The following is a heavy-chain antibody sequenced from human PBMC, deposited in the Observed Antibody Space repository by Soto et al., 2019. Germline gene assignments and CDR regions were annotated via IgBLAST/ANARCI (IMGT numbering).Heavy chain of an antibody. D-gene: IGHD6-19*01. CDR1: GFTFSDHY. V-gene: IGHV3-72*01. CDR3: ARPIIAVAGNFDI. J-gene: IGHJ3*02. Sequence: GGSLRLSCAASGFTFSDHYMDWVRQAPGKGLEWVGRTRNKANSYTTEYAASVKGRFTISRDDSKNSLYLQMNSLKTEDTAVYYCARPIIAVAGNFDIWGQGTMVTVSS. CDR2: TRNKANSYTT.